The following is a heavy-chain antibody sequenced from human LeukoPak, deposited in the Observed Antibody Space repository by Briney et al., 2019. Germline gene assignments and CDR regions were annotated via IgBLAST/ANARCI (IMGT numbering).Heavy chain of an antibody. J-gene: IGHJ3*02. V-gene: IGHV3-23*01. Sequence: GGSLRLPCEASGFTFSSYAMSWVRQAPGKGLEWVSAISGSGGSTYYADSVKGRFTISRDNSKNTLYLQMNSLRAEDTAVYYCAMGLVDIVATTDAFDIWGQGTMVTVSS. D-gene: IGHD5-12*01. CDR1: GFTFSSYA. CDR3: AMGLVDIVATTDAFDI. CDR2: ISGSGGST.